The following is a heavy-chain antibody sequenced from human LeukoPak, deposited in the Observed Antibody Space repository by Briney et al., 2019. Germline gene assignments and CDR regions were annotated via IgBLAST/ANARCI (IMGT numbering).Heavy chain of an antibody. CDR1: GFTFSNAW. D-gene: IGHD3-9*01. J-gene: IGHJ4*02. CDR3: TTDSLFSVENFDY. Sequence: GGSLRLSCAASGFTFSNAWMSWVRQAPGKGLEWVGRIKSKTDGGTTDYAAPVKGRFTISRDDSKNTLYLQMNSLKTEDTAVYYCTTDSLFSVENFDYWGQGTLVTVSS. CDR2: IKSKTDGGTT. V-gene: IGHV3-15*01.